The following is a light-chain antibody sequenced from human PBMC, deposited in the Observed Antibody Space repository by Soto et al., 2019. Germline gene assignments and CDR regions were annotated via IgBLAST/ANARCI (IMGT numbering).Light chain of an antibody. CDR3: NSFTTSSTYV. CDR2: EVN. Sequence: QSVLTQPASVSGSPGQSITISCTGTSSDIGSYNRVSWYQQPPGTAPKLIIYEVNNRPSGVPVRFSGSKSGNTASLTISGLQAEDEADYYCNSFTTSSTYVFGTGTKLTV. J-gene: IGLJ1*01. V-gene: IGLV2-18*02. CDR1: SSDIGSYNR.